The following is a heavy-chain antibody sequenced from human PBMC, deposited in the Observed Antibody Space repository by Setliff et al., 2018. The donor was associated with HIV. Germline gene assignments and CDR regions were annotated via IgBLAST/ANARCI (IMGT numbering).Heavy chain of an antibody. J-gene: IGHJ4*02. CDR2: VNHSGST. Sequence: SETLSLTCAVYGGSFSGYYWTWIRQPPGKGLGWIGEVNHSGSTNYNPSLKSRVTISVDTSKNQFSLKLSSVTAADTAVYYCARGRRITMIRGIIPFTYWGQGTLVTVSS. CDR3: ARGRRITMIRGIIPFTY. D-gene: IGHD3-10*01. V-gene: IGHV4-34*01. CDR1: GGSFSGYY.